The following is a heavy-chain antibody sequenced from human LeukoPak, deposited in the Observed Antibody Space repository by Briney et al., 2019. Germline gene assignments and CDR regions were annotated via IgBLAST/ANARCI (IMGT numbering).Heavy chain of an antibody. V-gene: IGHV1-2*06. CDR3: ARTYYDFWSGYYYRGYYGMDV. J-gene: IGHJ6*02. CDR1: GYTFTNYY. Sequence: ASVKVSCKTSGYTFTNYYMHWVRQAPGQGLEWMRRINPNSGGTNYAQKFQGRVTMTRDTSISTAYMELSRLRSDDTAVYYCARTYYDFWSGYYYRGYYGMDVWGQGTTVTVSS. CDR2: INPNSGGT. D-gene: IGHD3-3*01.